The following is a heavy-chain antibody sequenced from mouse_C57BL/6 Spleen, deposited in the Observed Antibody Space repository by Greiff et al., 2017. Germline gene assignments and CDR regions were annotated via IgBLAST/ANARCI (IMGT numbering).Heavy chain of an antibody. CDR3: AIDSSGYVLAY. CDR1: GFTFSDYG. V-gene: IGHV5-17*01. D-gene: IGHD3-2*02. J-gene: IGHJ3*01. CDR2: ISSGSSTI. Sequence: VQLQQSGGGLVKPGGSLKLSCAASGFTFSDYGMHWVRLAPEQGLEWVAYISSGSSTIYYADTVKGRFTISRDNAKNTLFLQMTSLRSEDTAMYYCAIDSSGYVLAYWGQGTLVTVSA.